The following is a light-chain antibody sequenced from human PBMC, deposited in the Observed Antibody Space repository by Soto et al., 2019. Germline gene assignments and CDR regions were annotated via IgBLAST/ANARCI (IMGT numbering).Light chain of an antibody. Sequence: QSVLTQPPSASGTRGQRVTISCSGSSSNIGSNTVNWYQQLPGTAPKLLIYSNNQRPSGVPDRFSGSKSGTSASLAISGLQSEDEADYYCAAWDDSLNGRYVFGTGTKVPVL. CDR2: SNN. CDR1: SSNIGSNT. CDR3: AAWDDSLNGRYV. V-gene: IGLV1-44*01. J-gene: IGLJ1*01.